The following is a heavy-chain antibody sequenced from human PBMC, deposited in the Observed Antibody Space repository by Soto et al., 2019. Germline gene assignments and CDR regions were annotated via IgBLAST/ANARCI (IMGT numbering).Heavy chain of an antibody. CDR3: ANRGSGWYFDS. Sequence: EVQLLESGGGLLQPGGSLRLSCAASGFTFNNYAMSWVRQAPGKGLEWVSTISSSGGGTYYADSVKGRFTISRDTSKNTLYLQMNSLRAEDTAVYYCANRGSGWYFDSWGQGTLVTVS. D-gene: IGHD6-19*01. V-gene: IGHV3-23*01. CDR1: GFTFNNYA. CDR2: ISSSGGGT. J-gene: IGHJ4*02.